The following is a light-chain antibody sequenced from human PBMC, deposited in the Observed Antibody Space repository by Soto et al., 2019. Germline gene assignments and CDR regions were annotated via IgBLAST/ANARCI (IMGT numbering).Light chain of an antibody. Sequence: IQLTQSPSSLSASVGDRVTITCRASQGISSYLAWYQQKPGKAPKLLIYAASNLRSGVPSRFSGSGSGTDFTLTIDGLQPEDFATYYCQQSYTTSITFGQGTRLEIK. CDR2: AAS. J-gene: IGKJ5*01. V-gene: IGKV1-39*01. CDR3: QQSYTTSIT. CDR1: QGISSY.